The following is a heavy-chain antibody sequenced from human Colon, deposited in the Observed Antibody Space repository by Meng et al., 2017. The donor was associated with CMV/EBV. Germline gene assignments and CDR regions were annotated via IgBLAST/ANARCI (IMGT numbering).Heavy chain of an antibody. CDR2: INPNSGGT. D-gene: IGHD1-26*01. J-gene: IGHJ4*02. V-gene: IGHV1-2*02. CDR3: ARDPSGSRVPFDY. Sequence: RRAQSGDEVKKPGASLKASCKASAYTFTGYYMHWVRQAPGQGLEWMGCINPNSGGTNYAQKFQGRFTMTRDTSITTVYMELSSLRSDDTAVYYCARDPSGSRVPFDYWGQGSLVTVSS. CDR1: AYTFTGYY.